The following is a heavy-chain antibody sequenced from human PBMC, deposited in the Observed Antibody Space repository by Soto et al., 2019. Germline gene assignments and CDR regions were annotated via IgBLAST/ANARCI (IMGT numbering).Heavy chain of an antibody. V-gene: IGHV4-39*01. D-gene: IGHD1-26*01. CDR2: IYYSGST. CDR3: ARKRRGSPGSDLGY. J-gene: IGHJ4*02. Sequence: VAYGYSIGSGSYRSINNKTPGKGLEWIGSIYYSGSTYYNPSLKSRVTISVDTSKNQFSLKLSSVTAADTAVYYSARKRRGSPGSDLGYRGQATLVSV. CDR1: YGYSIGSGSY.